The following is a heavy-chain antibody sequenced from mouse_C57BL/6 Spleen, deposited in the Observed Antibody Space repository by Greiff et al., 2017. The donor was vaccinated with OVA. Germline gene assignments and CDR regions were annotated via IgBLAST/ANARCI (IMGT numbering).Heavy chain of an antibody. Sequence: EVQLVESGGGLVKPGGSLKLSCAASGFTFSSYAMSWVRQTPEKRLEWVATISDGGSYTYYPDNVKGRFTISRDNAKNNLYLQLSHLKSEDTAMYYCAPYYAMDYWGQGTSVTVSS. V-gene: IGHV5-4*01. CDR3: APYYAMDY. J-gene: IGHJ4*01. CDR2: ISDGGSYT. CDR1: GFTFSSYA.